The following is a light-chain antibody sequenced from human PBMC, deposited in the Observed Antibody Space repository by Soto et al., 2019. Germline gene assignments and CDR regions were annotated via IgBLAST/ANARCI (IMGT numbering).Light chain of an antibody. CDR3: QQYRSSPT. CDR2: GAS. CDR1: QSVSSSY. V-gene: IGKV3-20*01. Sequence: EIVLTQSPGTLSLSPGERATLSCRASQSVSSSYLAWYQQKPGQAPRLLIYGASSRATGIPDRFSGSGSGTDFTLTISRLEPEDFAVYYCQQYRSSPTFGGGTKV. J-gene: IGKJ4*01.